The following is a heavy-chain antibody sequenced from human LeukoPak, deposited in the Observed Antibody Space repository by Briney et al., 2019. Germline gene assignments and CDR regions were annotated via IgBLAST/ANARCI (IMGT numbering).Heavy chain of an antibody. CDR2: INPSGGST. V-gene: IGHV1-46*01. D-gene: IGHD1-26*01. CDR3: ARDGSLYYGMDV. J-gene: IGHJ6*02. CDR1: GYTFTSYY. Sequence: GASVKVSCKASGYTFTSYYMHWVRQAPGQGLEWMGIINPSGGSTSYAQKFQGRVTMTRDTSTSTVYMELSSLKSEDTAVYYCARDGSLYYGMDVWGQGTTVTVSS.